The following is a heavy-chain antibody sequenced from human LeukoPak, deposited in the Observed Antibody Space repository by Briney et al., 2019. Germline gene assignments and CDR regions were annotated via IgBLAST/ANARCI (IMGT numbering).Heavy chain of an antibody. CDR1: GYTFTNYA. V-gene: IGHV1-18*01. D-gene: IGHD3-16*02. CDR2: IIPYNGNT. J-gene: IGHJ4*02. CDR3: AITSARGTYRFLDY. Sequence: GSVKVSCKASGYTFTNYAITWVRQAPGQGLEWMGWIIPYNGNTNFAQNLQGRVTMTTDTATSTAYMELRDLRSDDTAMYYCAITSARGTYRFLDYWGQGTLVTASS.